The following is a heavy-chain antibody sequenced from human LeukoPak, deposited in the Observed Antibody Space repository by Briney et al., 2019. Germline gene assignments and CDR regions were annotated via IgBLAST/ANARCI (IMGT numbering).Heavy chain of an antibody. D-gene: IGHD1-14*01. V-gene: IGHV4-31*03. Sequence: SQTLSLTCTVSGGSISSGGYYWSWIRQHPGKGLEWIGYIYYSGSTYYNPSLKSRVTISADTSKNQFSLKLSSVTAADTAVYYCARGGGATTYQRKEDFDYWGQGTLVTVSS. CDR1: GGSISSGGYY. CDR2: IYYSGST. J-gene: IGHJ4*02. CDR3: ARGGGATTYQRKEDFDY.